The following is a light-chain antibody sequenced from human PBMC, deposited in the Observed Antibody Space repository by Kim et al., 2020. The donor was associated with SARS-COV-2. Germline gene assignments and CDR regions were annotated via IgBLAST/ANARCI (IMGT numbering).Light chain of an antibody. V-gene: IGLV1-51*01. Sequence: GHKVTISCSGSSSNIGNNYVSWYQQLTETAPKLLIYDNNKRHSGIPDRFSGSKAGTSATLGITGLQTGDEAEYYCGTWDSSLNAVVFGGGTQLTVL. CDR1: SSNIGNNY. CDR3: GTWDSSLNAVV. CDR2: DNN. J-gene: IGLJ2*01.